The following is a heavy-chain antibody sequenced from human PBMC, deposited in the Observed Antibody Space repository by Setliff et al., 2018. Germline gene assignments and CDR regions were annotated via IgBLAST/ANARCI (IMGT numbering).Heavy chain of an antibody. CDR1: GASISDYY. J-gene: IGHJ5*02. CDR2: VSASGST. Sequence: ASETLSLTCTVSGASISDYYWTWIRQPAGKELEWIGRVSASGSTTYNPSLKSRVTMSVDTSRNQISLNLTSVTAADTAVYFCARQRVVVGAPSWFDPWGQGTLVTVSS. D-gene: IGHD2-15*01. V-gene: IGHV4-4*07. CDR3: ARQRVVVGAPSWFDP.